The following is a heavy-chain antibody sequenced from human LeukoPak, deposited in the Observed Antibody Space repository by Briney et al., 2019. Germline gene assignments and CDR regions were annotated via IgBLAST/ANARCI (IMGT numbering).Heavy chain of an antibody. Sequence: ASVKVSCKASGYTFTSYGISWVRQAPGQGLEWMGWISAYNGNTNYAQKLQGRVTMTTDTSTSTAYMELRSLRSDATAVYYCARDRSSSGWSDYFDYWGQGTLVTVSS. V-gene: IGHV1-18*01. CDR1: GYTFTSYG. J-gene: IGHJ4*02. D-gene: IGHD6-19*01. CDR3: ARDRSSSGWSDYFDY. CDR2: ISAYNGNT.